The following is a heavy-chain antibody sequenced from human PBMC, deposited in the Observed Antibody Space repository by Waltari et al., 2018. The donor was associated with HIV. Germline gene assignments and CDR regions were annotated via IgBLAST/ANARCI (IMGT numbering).Heavy chain of an antibody. D-gene: IGHD3-10*01. V-gene: IGHV3-15*01. Sequence: EVQLVESGGDLLKSGGCLRLSCAASAFHLNSVGISRVRQAPGKGLEGVGRIKTKGDGGATDYAAAVKGRFTISRDDSKNTVYLQMNSLKIEDTAVYYCTSEEDYGSGSHFDYWGQGTLVTVSS. CDR2: IKTKGDGGAT. CDR1: AFHLNSVG. J-gene: IGHJ4*02. CDR3: TSEEDYGSGSHFDY.